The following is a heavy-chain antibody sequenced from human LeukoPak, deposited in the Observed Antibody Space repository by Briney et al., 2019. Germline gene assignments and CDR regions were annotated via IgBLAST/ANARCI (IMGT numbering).Heavy chain of an antibody. CDR1: GYTFTSYG. Sequence: ASVKVSCKASGYTFTSYGISWVRHAPGQGLEWMGWISAYNGNTNYAQKLQGRVTMTTDTSTSTAYMELRSLRPDDTAVYYCARDRMWFGELSLDYWGQGTLVTVSS. D-gene: IGHD3-10*01. CDR3: ARDRMWFGELSLDY. J-gene: IGHJ4*02. CDR2: ISAYNGNT. V-gene: IGHV1-18*01.